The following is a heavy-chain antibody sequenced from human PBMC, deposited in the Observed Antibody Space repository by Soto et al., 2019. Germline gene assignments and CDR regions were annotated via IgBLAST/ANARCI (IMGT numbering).Heavy chain of an antibody. J-gene: IGHJ4*02. CDR1: GGSISSGDYY. V-gene: IGHV4-30-4*02. CDR2: IYYSGST. CDR3: ARILWDSHGWYHHSF. D-gene: IGHD6-19*01. Sequence: SETLSLTCTVSGGSISSGDYYWSWIRQPPGKGLEWIGYIYYSGSTYYNPSLESRVTVSVDTAKTEFSLKLNSVTAADTATYYCARILWDSHGWYHHSFWGQGTLVTVSS.